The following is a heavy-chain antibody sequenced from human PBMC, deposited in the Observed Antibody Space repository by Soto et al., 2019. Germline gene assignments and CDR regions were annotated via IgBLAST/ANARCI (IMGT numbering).Heavy chain of an antibody. CDR3: ARGSYVPPLKFGY. D-gene: IGHD3-16*01. Sequence: PGGSLRLSCAASGFTFSSYAMHWVRQAPGKGLEWVAVISYDGSNKYYADSVKGRFTISRDNSKNTLYLQMNSLRAEDTAVYYCARGSYVPPLKFGYWGQGTLVTVSS. CDR1: GFTFSSYA. V-gene: IGHV3-30-3*01. J-gene: IGHJ4*02. CDR2: ISYDGSNK.